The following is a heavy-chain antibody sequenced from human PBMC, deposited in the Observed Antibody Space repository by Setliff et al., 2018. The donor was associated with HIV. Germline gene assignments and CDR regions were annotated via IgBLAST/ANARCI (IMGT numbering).Heavy chain of an antibody. D-gene: IGHD3-10*01. V-gene: IGHV1-69*10. CDR2: IFPIVGIP. CDR1: GGTFSTYT. Sequence: SVKVSCKTSGGTFSTYTFNWVRQAPGQGLERMGGIFPIVGIPNYAQKFQGRVPSTADKSTSKAYMEVSSLKSEDTAVYYCARSMVRGVIDYYSGMDVWGQGTTVTVSS. J-gene: IGHJ6*02. CDR3: ARSMVRGVIDYYSGMDV.